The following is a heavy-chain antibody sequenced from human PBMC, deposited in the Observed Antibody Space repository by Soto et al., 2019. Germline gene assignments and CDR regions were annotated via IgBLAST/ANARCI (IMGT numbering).Heavy chain of an antibody. V-gene: IGHV3-30-3*01. CDR1: GFTFS. Sequence: QVQLVESGGGVVQPGSSLRLSCAASGFTFSMHWVRQAPGKGLEWVAVISYDGGNKYYADSVRGRFTISRDNSNNALYLQMNSLRPEDTALYYCARDRFASSWPYFEYWGQGTLVTVSS. CDR3: ARDRFASSWPYFEY. CDR2: ISYDGGNK. D-gene: IGHD6-13*01. J-gene: IGHJ4*02.